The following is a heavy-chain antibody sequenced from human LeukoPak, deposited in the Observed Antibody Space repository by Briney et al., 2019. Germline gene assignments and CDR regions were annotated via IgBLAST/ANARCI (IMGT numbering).Heavy chain of an antibody. V-gene: IGHV3-30*18. Sequence: GGSLRLSCAASGFTFRSYGIHWVRQAPGKGLEWVAAISYDGSNKYYADSVKDRFTISRDNSKSTLYLQMSTLRAEDTAVYYCAKSGAIAAQQLGSALGYWGQGTLVTVSS. CDR1: GFTFRSYG. CDR3: AKSGAIAAQQLGSALGY. D-gene: IGHD6-13*01. CDR2: ISYDGSNK. J-gene: IGHJ4*02.